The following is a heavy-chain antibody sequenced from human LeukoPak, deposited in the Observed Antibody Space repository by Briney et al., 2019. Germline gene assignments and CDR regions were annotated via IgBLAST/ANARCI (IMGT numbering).Heavy chain of an antibody. CDR3: ARDAELSGEFFDY. V-gene: IGHV3-7*01. Sequence: GGSLRLSCAASGFTFSSYWMSWFRQAPGKGLEWVANIKPNGEEIHYLDSVRGRFTISRDNAKNSLYLQMSSLRAEDTAVYSCARDAELSGEFFDYWGQGTLVTVSS. J-gene: IGHJ4*02. CDR1: GFTFSSYW. D-gene: IGHD3-16*01. CDR2: IKPNGEEI.